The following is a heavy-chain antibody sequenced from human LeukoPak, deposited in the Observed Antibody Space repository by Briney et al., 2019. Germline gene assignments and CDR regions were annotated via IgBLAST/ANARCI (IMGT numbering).Heavy chain of an antibody. CDR2: IYHSGST. CDR1: GYSISSGYY. CDR3: ARQIARGYGINFYYMDV. J-gene: IGHJ6*03. D-gene: IGHD3-10*01. Sequence: SETLSLTCAVSGYSISSGYYWGWIRQPPGKGLEWIGSIYHSGSTYYNPSLKNRLTISVDTSKNQFSLRLSPVTATDTAVYYCARQIARGYGINFYYMDVWGKGTTVTVSS. V-gene: IGHV4-38-2*01.